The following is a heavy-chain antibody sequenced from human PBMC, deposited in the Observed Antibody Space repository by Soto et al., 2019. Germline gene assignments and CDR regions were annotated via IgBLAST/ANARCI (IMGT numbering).Heavy chain of an antibody. CDR2: IRSKANNYAT. Sequence: PGGSLRLSCAASGFTFSGSAMHWVRQASGKGLEWVGRIRSKANNYATAYAASVKGRFTISRDNSKNTLYLQMNSLRAEDTAVYYCAKDGRFRPPTPPNMIVVVKIGYYFDYWGQGTLVTVSS. V-gene: IGHV3-73*01. CDR1: GFTFSGSA. D-gene: IGHD3-22*01. CDR3: AKDGRFRPPTPPNMIVVVKIGYYFDY. J-gene: IGHJ4*02.